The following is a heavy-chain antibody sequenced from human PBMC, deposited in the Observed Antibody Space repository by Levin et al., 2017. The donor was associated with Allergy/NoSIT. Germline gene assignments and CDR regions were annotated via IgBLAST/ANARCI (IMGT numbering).Heavy chain of an antibody. Sequence: GESLKISCKASGYTFTSYGISWVRQVPGQGLEWMGWISGYNGNTKYAQKFQGRVTMTTDTSTSTAYMDLRSLRSDDTAVYYCARESSYYYGMDVWGQGTTVTVSS. D-gene: IGHD3-10*01. V-gene: IGHV1-18*01. CDR2: ISGYNGNT. CDR3: ARESSYYYGMDV. CDR1: GYTFTSYG. J-gene: IGHJ6*02.